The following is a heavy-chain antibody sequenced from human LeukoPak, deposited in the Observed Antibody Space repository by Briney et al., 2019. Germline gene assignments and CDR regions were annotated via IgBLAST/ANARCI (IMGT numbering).Heavy chain of an antibody. CDR2: IYYSGST. D-gene: IGHD2-2*01. V-gene: IGHV4-39*01. CDR1: GGSISSSSYY. CDR3: ARHFAGEYRVVDY. Sequence: SETPSLTCTVSGGSISSSSYYWGWIRQPPGKGLEWIGSIYYSGSTYYNPSLKSRVTISVDTSKNQFSLKLSSVTAADTAVYYCARHFAGEYRVVDYWGQGTLVTVSS. J-gene: IGHJ4*02.